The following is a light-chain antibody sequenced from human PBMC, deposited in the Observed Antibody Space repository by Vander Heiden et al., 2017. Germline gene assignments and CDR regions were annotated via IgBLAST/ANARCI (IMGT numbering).Light chain of an antibody. V-gene: IGLV7-46*01. J-gene: IGLJ2*01. CDR3: LLSDSGTWV. CDR2: GAR. CDR1: TGVVTSSHY. Sequence: QAVVTQEPSLTVSPGGTVTLTCGSSTGVVTSSHYPYWFQQKPGQAPRKLIYGARNNHSGTPARFSGSLLGSKAALTLSGAQPEDEAQYYCLLSDSGTWVFGGGTKLTVL.